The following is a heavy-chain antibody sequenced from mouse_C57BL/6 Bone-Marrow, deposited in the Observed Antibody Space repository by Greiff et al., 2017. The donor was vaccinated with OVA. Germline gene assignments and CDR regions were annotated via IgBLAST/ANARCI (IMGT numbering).Heavy chain of an antibody. J-gene: IGHJ3*01. CDR2: ISDGGSYT. CDR1: GFTFSSYA. V-gene: IGHV5-4*01. CDR3: ARDPEYAWFAY. D-gene: IGHD5-2*01. Sequence: EVKLMESGGGLVKPGGSLKLSCAASGFTFSSYAMSWVRQTPEKRLEWVATISDGGSYTYYPDNVKGRFTISRDKAKNNLYLQMSYLTSEDTAMYYCARDPEYAWFAYWGQGTLVTVSA.